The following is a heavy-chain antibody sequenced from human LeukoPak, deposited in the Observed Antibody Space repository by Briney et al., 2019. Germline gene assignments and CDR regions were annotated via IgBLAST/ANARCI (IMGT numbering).Heavy chain of an antibody. V-gene: IGHV4-59*01. J-gene: IGHJ4*02. CDR2: IYYSGST. CDR3: ARRIDYYDSSGYYLYYFDY. CDR1: GGSISSYY. Sequence: SETLSLTCTVSGGSISSYYWSWIRQPPGKGLEWIGYIYYSGSTNYNPSLKSRVTISVDTSKNQFSMKLSSVTAADTAVYYCARRIDYYDSSGYYLYYFDYWGQGTLVTVSS. D-gene: IGHD3-22*01.